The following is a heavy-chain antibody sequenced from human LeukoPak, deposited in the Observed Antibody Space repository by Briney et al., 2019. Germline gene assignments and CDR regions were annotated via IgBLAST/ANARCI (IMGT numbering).Heavy chain of an antibody. D-gene: IGHD1-26*01. V-gene: IGHV4-34*01. CDR1: GWSFSGYY. Sequence: SETLSLTCAVYGWSFSGYYWSWIRQPPGKGLDWMGDINHSGGTKYNPSLMSLVTISGHTSKNQLSLKLSSVTAADTGVYYCARRSAPPMESWEIGYWGQGTQVTVSS. CDR2: INHSGGT. J-gene: IGHJ4*02. CDR3: ARRSAPPMESWEIGY.